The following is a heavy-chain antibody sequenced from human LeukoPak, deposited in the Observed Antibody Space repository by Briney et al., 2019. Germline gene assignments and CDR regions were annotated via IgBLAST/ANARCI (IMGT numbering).Heavy chain of an antibody. D-gene: IGHD3-16*01. CDR2: IYSGGST. CDR3: AKDRLRTPRYFDY. Sequence: PGGSLRLSCAASGFTVSSNYMSWVRQAPGKGLEWVSVIYSGGSTYYADSVKGRFTISRDNSKNTLYLQMNSLRAEDTAVYYCAKDRLRTPRYFDYWGQGTLVTVSS. V-gene: IGHV3-53*01. CDR1: GFTVSSNY. J-gene: IGHJ4*02.